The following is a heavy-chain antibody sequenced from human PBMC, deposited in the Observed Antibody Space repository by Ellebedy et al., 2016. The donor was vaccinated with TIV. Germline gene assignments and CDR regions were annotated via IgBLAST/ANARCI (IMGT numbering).Heavy chain of an antibody. J-gene: IGHJ4*02. D-gene: IGHD6-6*01. CDR1: GFTVSSNY. V-gene: IGHV3-53*01. CDR3: VKGMYRSSPDDY. Sequence: GGSLRLSCAASGFTVSSNYMSWVRQAPGRGLEWVSTFYSSGGTYYAGSVKGRFTISRDNFKNTLYLQMNSLRAEDTAVYYYVKGMYRSSPDDYWGQGTLVTVSS. CDR2: FYSSGGT.